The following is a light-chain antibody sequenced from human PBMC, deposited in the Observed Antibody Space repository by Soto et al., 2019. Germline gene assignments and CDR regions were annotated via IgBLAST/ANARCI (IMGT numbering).Light chain of an antibody. CDR2: QTS. CDR3: QQYGGSPIT. J-gene: IGKJ5*01. V-gene: IGKV3-20*01. Sequence: EIVFTQSPATPSSFPGDRVTLSCRASQYINTRLAWYQHRPGQAPRLFIYQTSLRAAGIPARFSASGSGTDFTLTITRLEPEDFALHYCQQYGGSPITFGLETRLEIK. CDR1: QYINTR.